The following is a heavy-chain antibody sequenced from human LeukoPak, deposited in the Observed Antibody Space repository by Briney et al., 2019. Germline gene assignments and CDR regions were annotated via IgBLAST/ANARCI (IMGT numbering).Heavy chain of an antibody. D-gene: IGHD2-15*01. J-gene: IGHJ4*02. CDR1: GFTFGIYG. CDR2: ISYDGSNK. Sequence: PGGSLRLSCAASGFTFGIYGMHWVRQAPGKGLEWVAVISYDGSNKYYADSVKGRFTISRDNSKNTLYLQMNSLRAEDTAVYYCAREGYCSGGSCYVGGYFDYWGQGTLVTVSS. CDR3: AREGYCSGGSCYVGGYFDY. V-gene: IGHV3-30*19.